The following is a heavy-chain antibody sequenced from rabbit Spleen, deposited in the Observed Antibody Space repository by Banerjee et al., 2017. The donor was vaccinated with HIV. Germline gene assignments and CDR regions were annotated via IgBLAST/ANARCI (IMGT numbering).Heavy chain of an antibody. CDR1: GFSFTSGYY. V-gene: IGHV1S40*01. D-gene: IGHD1-1*01. Sequence: SGFSFTSGYYMCWVRQAPGKGLEWIACIDTNDGDTDYANWPKGRFTISKTSSTTVTQQMTSLTAADTATYFCARNYVNAFDPWGPGTLVTVS. CDR2: IDTNDGDT. J-gene: IGHJ2*01. CDR3: ARNYVNAFDP.